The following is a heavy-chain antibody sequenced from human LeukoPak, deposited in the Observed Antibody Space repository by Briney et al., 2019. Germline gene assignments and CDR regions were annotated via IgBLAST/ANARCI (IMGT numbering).Heavy chain of an antibody. V-gene: IGHV3-30-3*01. CDR2: ISYDGSNK. CDR3: AKDVSPGLVIMVGGPIFLS. J-gene: IGHJ4*02. Sequence: GGSLRLSCTASGFTFSSYARHWVRQAPGKGLEWVAVISYDGSNKYYADSVKGRFTISRDNSKNTLYVEMNSLRAEDTAVYYCAKDVSPGLVIMVGGPIFLSWGQEILVTVSS. D-gene: IGHD3/OR15-3a*01. CDR1: GFTFSSYA.